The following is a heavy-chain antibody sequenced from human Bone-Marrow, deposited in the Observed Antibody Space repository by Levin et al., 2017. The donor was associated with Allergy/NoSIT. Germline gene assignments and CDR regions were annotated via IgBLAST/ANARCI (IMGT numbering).Heavy chain of an antibody. V-gene: IGHV4-59*01. Sequence: KASETLSLTCTVSGGSISSYYWSWIRQPPGKGLEWIGYIYYSGSTNYNPSLKSRVTISVDTSKNQFSLKLSSVTAADTAVYYCARDSLHYYDSSGYITPARFIDYWGQGTLVTVSS. CDR1: GGSISSYY. D-gene: IGHD3-22*01. CDR2: IYYSGST. J-gene: IGHJ4*02. CDR3: ARDSLHYYDSSGYITPARFIDY.